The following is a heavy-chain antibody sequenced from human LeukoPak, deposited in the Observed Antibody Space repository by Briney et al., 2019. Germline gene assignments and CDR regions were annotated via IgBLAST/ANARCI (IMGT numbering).Heavy chain of an antibody. Sequence: PSETLSLTCTVSGGSISSYYWSWIRQPPGKRLEWIGHIYYSGSTNYNPSLKSRVTISVDTSKNQFSLKLSSVTAADTAVYYCASRSSIWSGYQDTLYYFDSWGQGTLVTVYS. D-gene: IGHD3-3*01. V-gene: IGHV4-59*01. J-gene: IGHJ4*02. CDR3: ASRSSIWSGYQDTLYYFDS. CDR1: GGSISSYY. CDR2: IYYSGST.